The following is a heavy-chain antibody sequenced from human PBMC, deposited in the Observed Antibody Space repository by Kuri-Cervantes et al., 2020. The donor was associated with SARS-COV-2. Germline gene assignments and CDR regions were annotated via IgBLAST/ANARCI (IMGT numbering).Heavy chain of an antibody. J-gene: IGHJ3*02. V-gene: IGHV1-18*01. CDR3: ARVDDTAMVIAHGAFDI. D-gene: IGHD5-18*01. CDR1: GYTFTSYG. CDR2: ISAYNGNT. Sequence: ASVKVSCKASGYTFTSYGISWVRQAPGQGLEWMGWISAYNGNTNYAQKPQGRVTMTTDTSTSTAYMELRSLRSDDTAVYYCARVDDTAMVIAHGAFDIWGQGTMVTVSS.